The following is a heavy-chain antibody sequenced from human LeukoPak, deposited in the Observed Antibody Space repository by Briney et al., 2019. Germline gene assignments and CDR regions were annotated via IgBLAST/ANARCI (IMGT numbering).Heavy chain of an antibody. CDR2: IYYSGST. Sequence: SSQTLSLTCTVSGGSISSGGYYWSWIRQHPGKGLEWIGYIYYSGSTYYNPSLKSRVTISVDTSKNQFSLKLSSVTAADTAVYYCARVPWVGGNSGGDAFDIWGQGTMVTVSS. V-gene: IGHV4-31*03. CDR3: ARVPWVGGNSGGDAFDI. J-gene: IGHJ3*02. D-gene: IGHD4-23*01. CDR1: GGSISSGGYY.